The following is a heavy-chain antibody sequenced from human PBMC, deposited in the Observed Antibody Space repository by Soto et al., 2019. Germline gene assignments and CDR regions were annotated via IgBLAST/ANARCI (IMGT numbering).Heavy chain of an antibody. D-gene: IGHD2-8*01. Sequence: PGESLKISCKGSGYSFTSYWISWVRQMPGKGLEWMGRIDPSDSYTNYSPSFQGHVTISADKSISTAYLQWSSLKASDTAMYYCARPHCTNGVCHPTPWSDYWGQGTLVTVSS. CDR3: ARPHCTNGVCHPTPWSDY. V-gene: IGHV5-10-1*01. J-gene: IGHJ4*02. CDR1: GYSFTSYW. CDR2: IDPSDSYT.